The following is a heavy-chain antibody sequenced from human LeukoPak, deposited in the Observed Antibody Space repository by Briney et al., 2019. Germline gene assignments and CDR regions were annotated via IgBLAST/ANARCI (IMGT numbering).Heavy chain of an antibody. J-gene: IGHJ4*02. CDR2: IRYDGSNK. D-gene: IGHD3-22*01. CDR3: AKAPPGYYDSSGYYYDY. Sequence: PGGSLRLSCAASGFTFSSYGMHWVRQAPGKGLEWVAFIRYDGSNKYYADSVKGRFTISRDNSKNTLYLQMNSLRAEDTAVYYCAKAPPGYYDSSGYYYDYWGQGTLVTVSS. V-gene: IGHV3-30*02. CDR1: GFTFSSYG.